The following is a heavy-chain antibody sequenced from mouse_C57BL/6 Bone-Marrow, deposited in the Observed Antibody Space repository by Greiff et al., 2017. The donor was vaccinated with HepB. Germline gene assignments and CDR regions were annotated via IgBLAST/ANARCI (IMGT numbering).Heavy chain of an antibody. Sequence: EVKLQESGPELVKPGASVKISCKASGYTFTDYYMNWVKQSHGKSLEWIGDINPNNGGTSYNQKFKGKATLTVDKSSSTAYMELRSLTSEDSAVYYCARWRGSTPFFDYWGQGTTLTVSS. V-gene: IGHV1-26*01. CDR1: GYTFTDYY. D-gene: IGHD1-1*01. CDR3: ARWRGSTPFFDY. J-gene: IGHJ2*01. CDR2: INPNNGGT.